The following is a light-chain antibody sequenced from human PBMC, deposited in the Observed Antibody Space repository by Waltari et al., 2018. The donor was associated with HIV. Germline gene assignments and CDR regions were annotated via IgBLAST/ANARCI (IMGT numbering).Light chain of an antibody. CDR3: AAWDNSLSAWV. CDR1: SSNIGSNY. V-gene: IGLV1-47*01. CDR2: RND. Sequence: QSVLTQPPSASGTPGQRVSISCSGSSSNIGSNYVYWYQQLPGTAPKLLMYRNDERPSGVPDRFSGSKSGTSASLALSGLRSEDEAHYYCAAWDNSLSAWVVGGGTKLTVL. J-gene: IGLJ3*02.